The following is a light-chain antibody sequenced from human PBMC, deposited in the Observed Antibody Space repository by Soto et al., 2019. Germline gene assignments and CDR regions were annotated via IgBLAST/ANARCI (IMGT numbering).Light chain of an antibody. CDR1: QTISND. Sequence: VMTQSPATVSASPGEGVTISCRASQTISNDLAWYQQKPGQAPRLLIYGASTRATGVPARFSGGGSGTEFTLTISSRQSEDVAFYYCQQNNKWPPVTFGGGTKVEIK. CDR3: QQNNKWPPVT. CDR2: GAS. J-gene: IGKJ4*01. V-gene: IGKV3-15*01.